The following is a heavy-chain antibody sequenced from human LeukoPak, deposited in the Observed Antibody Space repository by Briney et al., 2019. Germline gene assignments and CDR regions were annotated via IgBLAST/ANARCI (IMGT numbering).Heavy chain of an antibody. D-gene: IGHD2-2*01. Sequence: ASVKVSCKASGYTFTGYYMHWVRQAPGQGLEWMGWINPNSGGTNYAQKFQGRVTMTRDTSISTAYMELSRLRSDDTAVYYCARKSPYCSSTSCYLFDYWGQGTLVTVSS. V-gene: IGHV1-2*02. CDR1: GYTFTGYY. J-gene: IGHJ4*02. CDR3: ARKSPYCSSTSCYLFDY. CDR2: INPNSGGT.